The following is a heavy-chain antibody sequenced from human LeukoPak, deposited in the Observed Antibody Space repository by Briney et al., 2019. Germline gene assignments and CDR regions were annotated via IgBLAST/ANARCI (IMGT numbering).Heavy chain of an antibody. D-gene: IGHD3-10*01. J-gene: IGHJ4*02. CDR1: GFNFRGYA. V-gene: IGHV3-23*01. CDR3: AKDAEESGTSH. Sequence: GGSLRLSCAASGFNFRGYAMSWVRQPLGKGLEWVSAISGGGVSTYYADSVKGRFTISRDNSKNTLWLQLNSLRADDTAVYYCAKDAEESGTSHWGQGTLVTVSS. CDR2: ISGGGVST.